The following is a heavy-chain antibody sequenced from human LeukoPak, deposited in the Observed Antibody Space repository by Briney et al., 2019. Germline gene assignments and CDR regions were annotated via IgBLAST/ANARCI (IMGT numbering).Heavy chain of an antibody. V-gene: IGHV1-69*13. CDR1: GGTFSSYA. D-gene: IGHD4-23*01. CDR3: ARVSVAAGGNSV. Sequence: ASVKVSCKASGGTFSSYAISWVRQAPGQGREWMGGIIPIFGTANYAQKFQGRVTITADESTSTAYMELSSLRSEDTAVYYCARVSVAAGGNSVWGQGTLVTVSS. J-gene: IGHJ4*02. CDR2: IIPIFGTA.